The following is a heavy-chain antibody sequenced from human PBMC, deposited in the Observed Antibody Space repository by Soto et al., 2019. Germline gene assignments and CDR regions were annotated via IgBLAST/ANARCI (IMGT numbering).Heavy chain of an antibody. Sequence: SETLSLTCGVSGASITTYYWSWIRQAPGKGLEWIGNVYHTGSTDYNSSLRSRVTISVDTSKNQFSLKLSSVTAADTAVYYCARQDGELRYFDWPRGGGQGTLVTVSS. CDR2: VYHTGST. J-gene: IGHJ4*02. D-gene: IGHD3-9*01. CDR3: ARQDGELRYFDWPRG. V-gene: IGHV4-59*08. CDR1: GASITTYY.